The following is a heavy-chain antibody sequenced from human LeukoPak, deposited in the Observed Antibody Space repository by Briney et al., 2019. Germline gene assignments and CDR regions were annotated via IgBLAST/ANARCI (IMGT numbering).Heavy chain of an antibody. CDR2: IKQDGSEK. D-gene: IGHD1-26*01. CDR3: ARVGSGSYFWFDP. CDR1: GFTFSSYW. J-gene: IGHJ5*02. V-gene: IGHV3-7*01. Sequence: GGSLRLSCAASGFTFSSYWMSWVRQAPGKGLEWVAHIKQDGSEKYYVDSVKGRFTISRDNAKNSLYLQMNSLRAEDTAVYYCARVGSGSYFWFDPWGQGTLVTVSS.